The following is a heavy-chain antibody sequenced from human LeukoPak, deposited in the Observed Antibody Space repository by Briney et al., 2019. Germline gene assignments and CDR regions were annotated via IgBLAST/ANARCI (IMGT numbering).Heavy chain of an antibody. CDR2: IGTAGDT. CDR3: ARAIYYYGSGSYYNPPFYYYYYMDV. J-gene: IGHJ6*03. CDR1: GFTFSSYD. Sequence: GGSLRLSCAASGFTFSSYDMHWVRQATGKGLERVSAIGTAGDTYYPGSVKGRFTISRENAKNSLYLQMNSLRAGDTAVYYCARAIYYYGSGSYYNPPFYYYYYMDVWGKGTTVTVSS. D-gene: IGHD3-10*01. V-gene: IGHV3-13*01.